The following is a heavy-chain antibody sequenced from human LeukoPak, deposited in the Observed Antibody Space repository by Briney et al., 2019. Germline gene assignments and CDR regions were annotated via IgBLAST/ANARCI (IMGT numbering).Heavy chain of an antibody. CDR1: GFTFSSYG. V-gene: IGHV3-33*01. D-gene: IGHD3-9*01. CDR3: AITIARPYYYGMDV. CDR2: IWYDGSNK. J-gene: IGHJ6*02. Sequence: GGSLRLSCAASGFTFSSYGMHWVRQAPGKGLEWVAVIWYDGSNKYYADSVKGRFTISRDNSKNTLYLQMNSLRAEDTAVYYCAITIARPYYYGMDVWGQGTTVTVSS.